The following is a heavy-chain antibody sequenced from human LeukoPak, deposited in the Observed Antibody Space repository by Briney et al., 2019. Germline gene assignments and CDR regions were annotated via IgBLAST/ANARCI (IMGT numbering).Heavy chain of an antibody. V-gene: IGHV3-21*01. D-gene: IGHD2-15*01. CDR3: ASCSGGGCYSVGDY. J-gene: IGHJ4*02. Sequence: GGSLRLSCAASGFTFSSYSMNWVRQAPGKGLEWVSSISSSSSYIYYADSVKGRFTISRDNAKNSLYLQMNSLRAEDTAVYYCASCSGGGCYSVGDYWGQGTLVTVSS. CDR2: ISSSSSYI. CDR1: GFTFSSYS.